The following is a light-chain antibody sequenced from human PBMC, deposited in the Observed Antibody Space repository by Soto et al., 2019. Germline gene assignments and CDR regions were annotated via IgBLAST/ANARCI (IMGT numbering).Light chain of an antibody. CDR1: SSNIGAGYD. CDR2: GNS. J-gene: IGLJ1*01. V-gene: IGLV1-40*01. Sequence: QSVLTQPPSVSGAPGQRVTISCTGSSSNIGAGYDVHWYQQLPGTAPKLLIYGNSNRPSGVPDRSSGSKSGTSASLAITGLQAEDEADYYCQSYDSSLSQGVFGTGTKVTVL. CDR3: QSYDSSLSQGV.